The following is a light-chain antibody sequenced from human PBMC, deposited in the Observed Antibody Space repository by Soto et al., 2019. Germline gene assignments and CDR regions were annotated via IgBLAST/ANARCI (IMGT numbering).Light chain of an antibody. J-gene: IGLJ1*01. Sequence: QPVLTHPPSASGTPGQRVTISCSGSSSNIGSNYVYWYQQLPGTAPKLLIYSNNQRPSGVPDRFSGSKSGTSASLAISGLRSEDEADYYCAAWDDSLSGYVFGTGTKLTVL. CDR3: AAWDDSLSGYV. CDR1: SSNIGSNY. CDR2: SNN. V-gene: IGLV1-47*02.